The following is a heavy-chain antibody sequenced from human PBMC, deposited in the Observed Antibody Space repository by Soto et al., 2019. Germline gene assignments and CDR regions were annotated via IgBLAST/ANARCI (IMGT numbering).Heavy chain of an antibody. J-gene: IGHJ4*02. CDR2: FDPEDGET. CDR3: ATEVLRFLEWSNDY. V-gene: IGHV1-24*01. CDR1: GYTLTELS. Sequence: GASVKVSCKVSGYTLTELSMHWVRQAPGKGLEWMGGFDPEDGETIYAQKFQGRVTMTEDTSTDTAHMELSSLRSEDTAVYYCATEVLRFLEWSNDYWGQGTLVTVSS. D-gene: IGHD3-3*01.